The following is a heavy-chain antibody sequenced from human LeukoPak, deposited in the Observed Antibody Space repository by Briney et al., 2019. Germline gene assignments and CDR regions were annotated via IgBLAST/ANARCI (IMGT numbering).Heavy chain of an antibody. CDR1: RFTFSIYA. V-gene: IGHV3-30-3*01. Sequence: RGTSLRLSCAASRFTFSIYAMRWVRQAPRKGLEWVAVISYDGGNKYHADSVKGRFTLSRANSKNTLILQMNSLRAEDTAVSYWARDSHAPDIDMVCCYFDKWGQETRVTVSS. CDR2: ISYDGGNK. CDR3: ARDSHAPDIDMVCCYFDK. D-gene: IGHD5-18*01. J-gene: IGHJ4*02.